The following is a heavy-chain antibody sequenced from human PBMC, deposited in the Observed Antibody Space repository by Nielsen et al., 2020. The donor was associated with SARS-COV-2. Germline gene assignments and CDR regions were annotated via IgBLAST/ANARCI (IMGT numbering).Heavy chain of an antibody. V-gene: IGHV4-34*01. Sequence: GSLRLSCAVYGGSFSGYYWSWIRQPPGKGLEWIGEINHSGSTNYNPSLKSRVTISVDTSKNQFSLKLSSVTAADTAVYYCARGGILWFGEADAFDIWGQGTMVTVSS. CDR3: ARGGILWFGEADAFDI. J-gene: IGHJ3*02. D-gene: IGHD3-10*01. CDR1: GGSFSGYY. CDR2: INHSGST.